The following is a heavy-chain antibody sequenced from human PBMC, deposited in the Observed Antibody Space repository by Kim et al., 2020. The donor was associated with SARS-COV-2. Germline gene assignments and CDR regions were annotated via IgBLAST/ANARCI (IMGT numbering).Heavy chain of an antibody. V-gene: IGHV4-34*01. CDR3: ARVPVRRYCSSTSCPAGPGYYYYGMDV. D-gene: IGHD2-2*01. Sequence: SETLSLTCAVYGGSFSGYYWSWIRQPPGKGLEWIGEINHSGSTNYNPSLKSRVTISVDTSKNQFSLKLSSVTAADTAVYYCARVPVRRYCSSTSCPAGPGYYYYGMDVWGQGTTVTVSS. CDR2: INHSGST. J-gene: IGHJ6*02. CDR1: GGSFSGYY.